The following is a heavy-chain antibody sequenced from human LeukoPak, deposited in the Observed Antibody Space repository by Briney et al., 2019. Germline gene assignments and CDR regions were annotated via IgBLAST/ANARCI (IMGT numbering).Heavy chain of an antibody. Sequence: GASVEVSCKASGYTFTGYYIHWVRQAPGQGLDWLGYINPDSGGTNYAQNFQGRVTMTRDTSVSTAYMELSRLRSDDTAVYYCGRDSGSGYFDAEYFQHWGQGTLVTVSS. V-gene: IGHV1-2*02. D-gene: IGHD2/OR15-2a*01. CDR3: GRDSGSGYFDAEYFQH. CDR1: GYTFTGYY. CDR2: INPDSGGT. J-gene: IGHJ1*01.